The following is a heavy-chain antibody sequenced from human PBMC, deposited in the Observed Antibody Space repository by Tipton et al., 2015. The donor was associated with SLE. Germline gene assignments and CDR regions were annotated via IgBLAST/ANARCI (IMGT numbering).Heavy chain of an antibody. D-gene: IGHD3-10*01. J-gene: IGHJ3*02. CDR2: IYTSGST. Sequence: TLSLTCTVSGGSISSYYWSWIRQPAGTGLEWIGRIYTSGSTNYNPSLKSRVTMSVDTSKNQFSLKLSSGTAADTAVYYCARDRGDADAFDIWGQGTMVTVSS. V-gene: IGHV4-4*07. CDR1: GGSISSYY. CDR3: ARDRGDADAFDI.